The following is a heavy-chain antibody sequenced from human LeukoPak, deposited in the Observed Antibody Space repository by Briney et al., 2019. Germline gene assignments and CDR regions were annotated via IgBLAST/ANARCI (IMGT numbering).Heavy chain of an antibody. V-gene: IGHV4-30-4*01. D-gene: IGHD3-22*01. CDR3: ARPYYYDSRIDP. CDR2: MYYSGST. CDR1: GGSISSGDYY. J-gene: IGHJ5*02. Sequence: SQTLSLTCTVSGGSISSGDYYWSWIRQPPGKGLEWIAYMYYSGSTYYNRSLKSRVTMSADTSKNQLSLKLSSVTDADTAVYYCARPYYYDSRIDPWGQGILVTVSS.